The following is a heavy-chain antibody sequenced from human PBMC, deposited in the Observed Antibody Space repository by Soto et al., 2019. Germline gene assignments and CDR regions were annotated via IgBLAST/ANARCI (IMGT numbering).Heavy chain of an antibody. V-gene: IGHV4-34*01. Sequence: SETLSLTCAVYGGSFSGYYWSWIRQPPGKGLEWIGEINHSGSTNYNPSLKSRVTISVDTSKNQFSLKLSSVTAADTAVYYCARYKLEFPFDYWGQGTLVAAPQ. CDR1: GGSFSGYY. J-gene: IGHJ4*02. CDR2: INHSGST. D-gene: IGHD1-20*01. CDR3: ARYKLEFPFDY.